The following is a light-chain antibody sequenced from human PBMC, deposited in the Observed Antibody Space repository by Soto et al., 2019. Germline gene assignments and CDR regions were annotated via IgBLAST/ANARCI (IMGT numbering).Light chain of an antibody. J-gene: IGKJ5*01. Sequence: EVVLTQSPVTLSLSLGERATLSCRASQSFRCLLAWYQQKPGQAPRLLIYDASNRATGIPPRFSGSGSGTDFTLTISSLEPEDSAVYYCQQRHMWPITFGQGTRLEIK. V-gene: IGKV3-11*01. CDR1: QSFRCL. CDR3: QQRHMWPIT. CDR2: DAS.